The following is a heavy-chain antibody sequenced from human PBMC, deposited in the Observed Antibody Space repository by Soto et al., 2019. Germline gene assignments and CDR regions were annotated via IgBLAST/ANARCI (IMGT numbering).Heavy chain of an antibody. J-gene: IGHJ4*02. CDR1: RYSINNNNW. CDR2: LHHGGST. CDR3: TKNSAYALDY. V-gene: IGHV4-4*02. D-gene: IGHD5-12*01. Sequence: SETLSLTCDVSRYSINNNNWWSWVRQPPGGGLEWIGELHHGGSTNYNPSLESRATFSVDISKNQFFLKLSSVTAADTAVYYCTKNSAYALDYWGQGTLVTVS.